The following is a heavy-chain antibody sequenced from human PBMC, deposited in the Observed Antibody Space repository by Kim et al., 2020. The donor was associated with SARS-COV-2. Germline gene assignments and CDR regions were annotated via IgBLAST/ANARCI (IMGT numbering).Heavy chain of an antibody. CDR1: GYSFTNYW. J-gene: IGHJ3*02. V-gene: IGHV5-10-1*01. CDR3: ARQVRSSFYDAFDI. Sequence: GESLKISCEASGYSFTNYWITWVRQMPGKGLEWMGRIDPSDSYTNYSPSFQGHVTISSDKSTSAAYLQWSSLKASDTAMYYCARQVRSSFYDAFDIWGQGTMVTVSS. CDR2: IDPSDSYT. D-gene: IGHD6-13*01.